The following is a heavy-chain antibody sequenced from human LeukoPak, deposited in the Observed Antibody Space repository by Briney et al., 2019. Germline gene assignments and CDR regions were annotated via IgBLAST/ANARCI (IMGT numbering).Heavy chain of an antibody. CDR3: AKYGPQDSGSSHFDY. D-gene: IGHD1-26*01. Sequence: GGSLKLSCAASGFTFSSYAMSWVRQAPGKGLEWVSAIRDSGSSTHYADSVKGRFTTSRDNSKNTLFLQMNSLRAEDTAIYYCAKYGPQDSGSSHFDYWGQGALVTVSS. CDR2: IRDSGSST. CDR1: GFTFSSYA. J-gene: IGHJ4*02. V-gene: IGHV3-23*01.